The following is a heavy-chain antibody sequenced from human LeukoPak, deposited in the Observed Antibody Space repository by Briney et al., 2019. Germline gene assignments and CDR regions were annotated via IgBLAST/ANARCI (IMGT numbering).Heavy chain of an antibody. D-gene: IGHD1-1*01. CDR2: ISAYNGNT. V-gene: IGHV1-18*01. CDR1: GYTFASYG. J-gene: IGHJ6*02. CDR3: ARDGTEDVRRSSQFYVKYNYNGMDV. Sequence: ASVKVSCKASGYTFASYGISWVRQAPGQGLEWIGWISAYNGNTNYAQKFQDRVTLTTDTSATTDYMELTSLRSDDTAIYYCARDGTEDVRRSSQFYVKYNYNGMDVWGQGTMVTVSS.